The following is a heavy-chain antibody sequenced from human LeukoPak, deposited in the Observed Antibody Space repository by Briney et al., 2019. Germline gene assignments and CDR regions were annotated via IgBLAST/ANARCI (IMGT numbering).Heavy chain of an antibody. CDR3: AREGVGVIVRQAIDL. CDR1: GGSIGSGGYY. J-gene: IGHJ2*01. D-gene: IGHD3-3*01. V-gene: IGHV4-30-2*01. Sequence: SETLSLTCTVSGGSIGSGGYYWNWIRQPPGKGLEWIGYIYHSGSTYYNPSLKSRVTISVDRSKNQFSLKLSSVTAADRAVYYCAREGVGVIVRQAIDLWGRGTLVTVSS. CDR2: IYHSGST.